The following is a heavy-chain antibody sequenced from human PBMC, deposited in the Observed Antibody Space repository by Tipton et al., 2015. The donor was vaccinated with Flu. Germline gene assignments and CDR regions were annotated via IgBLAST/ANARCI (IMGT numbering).Heavy chain of an antibody. D-gene: IGHD3-22*01. V-gene: IGHV4-59*12. CDR2: VHHSGSA. CDR1: GGSISSYY. Sequence: TLSLTCTVSGGSISSYYWNWIRQTPGKGLEWIGEVHHSGSANYDLSLKSRVSISVDTSKNQFSLKLTSVTAADTAVYYCARDRGYYDSAAGLFDHWGQGTLVTVSS. J-gene: IGHJ4*02. CDR3: ARDRGYYDSAAGLFDH.